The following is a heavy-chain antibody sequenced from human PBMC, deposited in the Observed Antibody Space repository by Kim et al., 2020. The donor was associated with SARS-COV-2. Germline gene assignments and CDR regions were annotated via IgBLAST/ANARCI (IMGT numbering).Heavy chain of an antibody. J-gene: IGHJ4*02. CDR1: GFSFSKYW. V-gene: IGHV3-7*03. D-gene: IGHD5-12*01. Sequence: GGSLRLSCAASGFSFSKYWMTWVRQAPGKGLEWLANINEDGSDKYYLDSVRGRFIISRDNAKNSLFLQMSSLRVEDTAVYYCARDTYRFFDYWGQGNRVTVSS. CDR3: ARDTYRFFDY. CDR2: INEDGSDK.